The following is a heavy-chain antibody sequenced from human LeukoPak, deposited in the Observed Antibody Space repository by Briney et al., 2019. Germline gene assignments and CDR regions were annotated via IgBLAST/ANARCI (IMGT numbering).Heavy chain of an antibody. D-gene: IGHD6-19*01. J-gene: IGHJ4*02. CDR1: GFTVSSNY. CDR3: AGDKTTGGWYEFDY. V-gene: IGHV3-53*01. Sequence: PGGSLRLSCAASGFTVSSNYMSWVRQGPGKGLECVSVISNDGDTYYADSVKGRFTITRDTSKSTLSLQMNSLRAEDTAVYYCAGDKTTGGWYEFDYWGQGTLVTVSS. CDR2: ISNDGDT.